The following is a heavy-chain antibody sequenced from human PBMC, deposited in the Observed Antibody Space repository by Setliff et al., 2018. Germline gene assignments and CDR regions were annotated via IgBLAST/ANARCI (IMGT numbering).Heavy chain of an antibody. V-gene: IGHV7-4-1*02. Sequence: ASVKVSCKVSGGAFTSHGVSWVRQAPGQGLEWMGYINTRTGNPMYAQGFTGRFVFSLDPSVSTAYLQISSLKAEDTALYYCATGSLVAAGTGHWGQGTLVTVSS. J-gene: IGHJ4*02. D-gene: IGHD6-13*01. CDR2: INTRTGNP. CDR1: GGAFTSHG. CDR3: ATGSLVAAGTGH.